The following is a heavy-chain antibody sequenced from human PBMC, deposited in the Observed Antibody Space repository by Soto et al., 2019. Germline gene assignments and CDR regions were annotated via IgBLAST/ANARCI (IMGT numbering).Heavy chain of an antibody. Sequence: EVQLLESGGGLVQPGGSLRLSCAASGFTFSSYAMSWVRQAPGKGLEWVSAISGSGGSTYYADSVKARFTISRDNSKNTLYLQMNSLRAEDTAVYYCATSLSPYYGSGSGAFDYWGQGTLVTVSS. CDR2: ISGSGGST. CDR3: ATSLSPYYGSGSGAFDY. CDR1: GFTFSSYA. V-gene: IGHV3-23*01. J-gene: IGHJ4*02. D-gene: IGHD3-10*01.